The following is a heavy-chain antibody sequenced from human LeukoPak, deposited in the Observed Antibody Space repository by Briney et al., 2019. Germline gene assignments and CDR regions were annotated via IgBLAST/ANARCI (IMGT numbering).Heavy chain of an antibody. CDR3: ARGHRDVLGQQLVLYYFDY. V-gene: IGHV1-8*03. CDR1: GYTITSYD. Sequence: ASVKVSCKASGYTITSYDINWVRQATGQGLEWMGWMNPNSGNTGYAQKFQGRVTITRNTSISTAYMELSSLRSEDTAVYYCARGHRDVLGQQLVLYYFDYWGREPWSPSPQ. CDR2: MNPNSGNT. J-gene: IGHJ4*02. D-gene: IGHD6-13*01.